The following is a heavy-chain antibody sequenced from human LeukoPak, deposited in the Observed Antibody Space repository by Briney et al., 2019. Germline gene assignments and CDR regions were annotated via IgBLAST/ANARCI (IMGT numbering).Heavy chain of an antibody. V-gene: IGHV3-21*01. J-gene: IGHJ3*02. D-gene: IGHD3-9*01. Sequence: PGGSLRLSCAASGFPFSSYIMNWVRQAPGKGLEWVSSISSSSSYIYYADSVKGRFTISRDNAKNSLYLQMNSLRAEDTAVYYCARDGVLTGYYAYDAFDIWGQGTMVTVSS. CDR1: GFPFSSYI. CDR3: ARDGVLTGYYAYDAFDI. CDR2: ISSSSSYI.